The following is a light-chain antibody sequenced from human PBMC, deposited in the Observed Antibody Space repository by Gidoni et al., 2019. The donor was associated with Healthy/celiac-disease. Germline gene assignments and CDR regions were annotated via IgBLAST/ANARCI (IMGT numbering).Light chain of an antibody. Sequence: ESVLTQSPATLSVSPGESATLSCRLSQSVSRYLAWYQQKPGQATRLLIYDASNRATGIPARISGRWSGTDFTLTISSLEHEDFAVYCCQRRSNWPPYTFGQXTKLEIK. CDR2: DAS. CDR3: QRRSNWPPYT. V-gene: IGKV3-11*01. J-gene: IGKJ2*01. CDR1: QSVSRY.